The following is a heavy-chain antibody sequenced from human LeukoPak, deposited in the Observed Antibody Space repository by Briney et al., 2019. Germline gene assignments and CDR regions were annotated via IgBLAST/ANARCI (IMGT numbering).Heavy chain of an antibody. CDR1: GGTFSSYA. CDR3: ARVPIAAAGGLDY. V-gene: IGHV1-69*04. CDR2: IIPILGIA. D-gene: IGHD6-13*01. J-gene: IGHJ4*02. Sequence: SVKVSCKASGGTFSSYAISWVRHALGQGLEWMGRIIPILGIANYAQKFQGRVTITADKSTSTAYMELSSLRSEDTAVYYCARVPIAAAGGLDYWGQGTLVTVSS.